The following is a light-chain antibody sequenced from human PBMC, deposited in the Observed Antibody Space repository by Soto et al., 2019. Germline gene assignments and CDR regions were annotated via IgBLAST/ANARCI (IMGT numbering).Light chain of an antibody. V-gene: IGKV3-20*01. CDR3: QQFDGSLWT. CDR2: DAS. J-gene: IGKJ1*01. Sequence: EIVLTQSPGTLSLSPGERATLSCSASQSVSSTHLAWYQQKPGQAPRLLIYDASSRATGIPDRFSGSGSGTDVTLTISRLEPDDFAVYCCQQFDGSLWTFGQGTKVEIK. CDR1: QSVSSTH.